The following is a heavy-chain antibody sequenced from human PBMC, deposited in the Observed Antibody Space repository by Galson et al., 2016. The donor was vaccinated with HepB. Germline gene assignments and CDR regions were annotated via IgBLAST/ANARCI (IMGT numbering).Heavy chain of an antibody. J-gene: IGHJ3*02. CDR3: ARDVPSDSWGAFDI. CDR2: IKHDGKEK. Sequence: SLRLSCAASGFTFRDYWMNWVRQAPGKGLEWVAIIKHDGKEKHYAASVTGRFTISRDNGDNSLYLQMHSLRVEDTAVYYCARDVPSDSWGAFDIWGQGTMVTVS. D-gene: IGHD3-16*01. CDR1: GFTFRDYW. V-gene: IGHV3-7*03.